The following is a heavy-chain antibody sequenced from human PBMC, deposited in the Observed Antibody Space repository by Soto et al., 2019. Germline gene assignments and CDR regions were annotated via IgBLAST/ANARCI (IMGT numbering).Heavy chain of an antibody. J-gene: IGHJ4*02. V-gene: IGHV3-49*03. CDR3: SAMTYTNGAYYFAN. Sequence: GGSLRLSCRGSGFSFAEYSMAWFRQAPGEGLEWVGFIRSEPYGGTTEDAAFVKGRFSISRDNSESIAYLQINSLTTEDTAVFFCSAMTYTNGAYYFANGGQGDRVTASS. CDR1: GFSFAEYS. CDR2: IRSEPYGGTT. D-gene: IGHD2-2*02.